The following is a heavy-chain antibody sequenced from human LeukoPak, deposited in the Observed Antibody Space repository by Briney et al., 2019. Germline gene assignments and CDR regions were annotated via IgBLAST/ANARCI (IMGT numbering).Heavy chain of an antibody. V-gene: IGHV3-23*01. CDR2: ISGSGGST. D-gene: IGHD2-2*01. Sequence: GGYLRLSCAASGFTFSSYAMSSLRQAPGKGLEWVSAISGSGGSTYYADSVKGRFTISRDNSKNTLYLQMNSLRAEDTAVYYCAKAGSSAQVNAFDIWGQGTMVTVSS. CDR3: AKAGSSAQVNAFDI. J-gene: IGHJ3*02. CDR1: GFTFSSYA.